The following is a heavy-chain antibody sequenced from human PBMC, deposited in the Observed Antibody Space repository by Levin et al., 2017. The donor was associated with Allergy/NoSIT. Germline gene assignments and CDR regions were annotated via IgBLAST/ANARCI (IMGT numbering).Heavy chain of an antibody. Sequence: PGGSLRLSCAASGFTFSSYGMHWVRQAPGKGLEWVAVISYDGSNKYYADSVKGRFTISRDNSKNTLYLQMNSLRAEDTAVYYCAKNGGRRGYQSVDYWGQGTLVTVSS. V-gene: IGHV3-30*18. CDR3: AKNGGRRGYQSVDY. J-gene: IGHJ4*02. D-gene: IGHD5-12*01. CDR2: ISYDGSNK. CDR1: GFTFSSYG.